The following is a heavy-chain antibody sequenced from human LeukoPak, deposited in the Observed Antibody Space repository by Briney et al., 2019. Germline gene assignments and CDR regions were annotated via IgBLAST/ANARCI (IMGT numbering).Heavy chain of an antibody. V-gene: IGHV4-59*12. CDR1: GGSISSYY. CDR3: ARSDSYGDYVSY. CDR2: IYHSGST. Sequence: SETLSLTCTVSGGSISSYYWSWIRQPPGKGLEWIGEIYHSGSTNYNPSLKSRVTISVDKSKNQFSLKLSSVTAADTAVYYCARSDSYGDYVSYWGQGTLVTVSS. J-gene: IGHJ4*02. D-gene: IGHD4-17*01.